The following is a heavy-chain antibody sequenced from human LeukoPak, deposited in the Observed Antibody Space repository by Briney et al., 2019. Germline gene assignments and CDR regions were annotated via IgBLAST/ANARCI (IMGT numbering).Heavy chain of an antibody. J-gene: IGHJ5*02. CDR2: INHSGST. Sequence: SETLSLTCAVYGASFSSYYWSWIRQPPGKGLEWIGEINHSGSTNYNPSLKSRVTISVDTSKNQFSLKLSSVTAADTAVYYCARGGVVVVTAPRRFDPWGQGTLVTVSS. CDR1: GASFSSYY. CDR3: ARGGVVVVTAPRRFDP. D-gene: IGHD2-21*02. V-gene: IGHV4-34*01.